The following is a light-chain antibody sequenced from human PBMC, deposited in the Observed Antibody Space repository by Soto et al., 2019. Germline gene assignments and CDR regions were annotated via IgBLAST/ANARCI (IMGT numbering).Light chain of an antibody. Sequence: QSALTQPASVSGSPGQSITISCTGTSSDVGSYNYVSWYQRHPGKVPKLIIYDVTYRPSRVSDRFSGSKSGNTASLTISGLQAEDEADYYCSSYTGTSNYVFGTGTKVTVL. CDR1: SSDVGSYNY. CDR3: SSYTGTSNYV. CDR2: DVT. J-gene: IGLJ1*01. V-gene: IGLV2-14*01.